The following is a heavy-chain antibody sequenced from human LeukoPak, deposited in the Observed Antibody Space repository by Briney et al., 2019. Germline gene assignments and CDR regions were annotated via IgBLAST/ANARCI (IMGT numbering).Heavy chain of an antibody. D-gene: IGHD1-14*01. CDR2: IKEDGSEQ. CDR3: ARDSFETDIDY. J-gene: IGHJ4*02. Sequence: GGSLRLSRVASGFSFSRHWMSWVRQAPGKGLEWVANIKEDGSEQYYADSLKGRFTIFRDNVKNSLYLHINSLRAEDTAVYYCARDSFETDIDYWGQGTLVTVSS. CDR1: GFSFSRHW. V-gene: IGHV3-7*01.